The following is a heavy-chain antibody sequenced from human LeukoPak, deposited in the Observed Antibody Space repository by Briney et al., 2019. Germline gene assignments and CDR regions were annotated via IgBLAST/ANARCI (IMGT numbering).Heavy chain of an antibody. CDR3: AKEEGWGVNSFDM. Sequence: GGSLRLSCAASGFTFSSYAMSWVRQAPGKGLEWVSAISGSGGSTYYADSVKGRFTISRDNLKNTLNLQMNYLEAEDTAVYYCAKEEGWGVNSFDMWGQGTMDTVSS. J-gene: IGHJ3*02. CDR1: GFTFSSYA. D-gene: IGHD1-26*01. CDR2: ISGSGGST. V-gene: IGHV3-23*01.